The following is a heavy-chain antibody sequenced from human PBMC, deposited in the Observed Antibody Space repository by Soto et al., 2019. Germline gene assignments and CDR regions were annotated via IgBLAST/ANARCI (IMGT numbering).Heavy chain of an antibody. CDR3: ARSSPLGTTLYNWFDP. D-gene: IGHD1-7*01. Sequence: SVKVSCKASGGTFSSYAISWVRQAPGQGLEWMGGIIPIFGTANYAQKFQGRVTITADESTSTAYMELSSLRSEDTAVYYCARSSPLGTTLYNWFDPWGQGTLVTVCS. J-gene: IGHJ5*02. CDR1: GGTFSSYA. V-gene: IGHV1-69*13. CDR2: IIPIFGTA.